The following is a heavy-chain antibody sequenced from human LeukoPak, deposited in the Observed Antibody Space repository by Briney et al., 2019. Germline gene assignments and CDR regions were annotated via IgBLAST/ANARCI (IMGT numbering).Heavy chain of an antibody. J-gene: IGHJ4*02. Sequence: PGASLRLSCAASGFTFSNYAMSWVRQAPGKGREWVSAVSGRDDSTYYADSVKGRFTISRDNSKNTLYLQMNSLRAEDTAVYYCAKWGDYDILTGYYDSDYWGQGTLVTVSS. CDR3: AKWGDYDILTGYYDSDY. V-gene: IGHV3-23*01. CDR2: VSGRDDST. D-gene: IGHD3-9*01. CDR1: GFTFSNYA.